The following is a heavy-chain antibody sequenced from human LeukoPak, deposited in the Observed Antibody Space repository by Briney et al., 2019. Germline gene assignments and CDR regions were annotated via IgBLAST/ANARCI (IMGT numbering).Heavy chain of an antibody. CDR1: GDSISYFY. J-gene: IGHJ3*02. Sequence: PSETLSLTCSVSGDSISYFYWSWIRQPPGKGLEWIGYIDYSGGTSYNPSLKSRVTISIDTSKNQFSLKLSSVTAADTAVYYCARFPRRADAFDIWGQGTMVTVSS. CDR2: IDYSGGT. CDR3: ARFPRRADAFDI. V-gene: IGHV4-59*01.